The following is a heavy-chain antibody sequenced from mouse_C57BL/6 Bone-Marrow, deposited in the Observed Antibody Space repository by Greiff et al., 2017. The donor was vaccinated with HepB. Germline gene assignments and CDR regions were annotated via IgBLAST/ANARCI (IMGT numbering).Heavy chain of an antibody. J-gene: IGHJ3*01. CDR2: IDPSDSYI. V-gene: IGHV1-50*01. CDR3: ARRASLLGWVAY. D-gene: IGHD3-1*01. Sequence: QVQLQQPGAEFVKPGASVKLSCKASGYTFTSYWMQWVKQRPGQGLEWIGEIDPSDSYINYNQKFKGKATLTVDTSSSTAYIQLSSLTSEDSAVYYVARRASLLGWVAYWGQGTRVTVSA. CDR1: GYTFTSYW.